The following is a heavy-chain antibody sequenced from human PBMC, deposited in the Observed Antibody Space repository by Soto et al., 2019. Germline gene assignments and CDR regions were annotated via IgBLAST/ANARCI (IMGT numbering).Heavy chain of an antibody. CDR1: GGTFGSYT. CDR3: AREKAMPPHFYSGMDV. D-gene: IGHD2-2*01. J-gene: IGHJ6*02. Sequence: QVHLVQSGAEVKKPGSSVKVSCTASGGTFGSYTVTWVRQAPGQGLEWMGEIIPMFGTASYAQKFQGRVTLTADKSTTTAHMELSSLSSDDKAVYFCAREKAMPPHFYSGMDVGGQGTTVTVSS. CDR2: IIPMFGTA. V-gene: IGHV1-69*06.